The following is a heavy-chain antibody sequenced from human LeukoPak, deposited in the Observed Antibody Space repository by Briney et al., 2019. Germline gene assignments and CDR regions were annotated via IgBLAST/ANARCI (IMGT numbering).Heavy chain of an antibody. D-gene: IGHD6-19*01. CDR2: ISSSSSYI. Sequence: GGSLRLSCAVFGSGFPFSKAWMSWVRQAPGKGLEWVSSISSSSSYIYYADSVKGRFTISRDNAKNSLYLQMNSLRAEDTAVYYCARDEDVPESGWTAFDIWGQGTMVTVSS. J-gene: IGHJ3*02. V-gene: IGHV3-21*01. CDR3: ARDEDVPESGWTAFDI. CDR1: GFPFSKAW.